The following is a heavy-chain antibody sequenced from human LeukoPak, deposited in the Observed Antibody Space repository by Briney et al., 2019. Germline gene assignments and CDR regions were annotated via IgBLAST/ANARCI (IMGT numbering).Heavy chain of an antibody. V-gene: IGHV3-7*01. CDR3: ARFGELRAFDY. CDR2: IKQDGSEK. J-gene: IGHJ4*02. CDR1: GFTFSSYW. Sequence: GGSLRLSCAASGFTFSSYWMSWVRQAPGKGLEWVANIKQDGSEKYYVDSVKGRFTISRDNAKNSLYLQMNSLRAKDTAVYYCARFGELRAFDYWGQGTLVTVSS. D-gene: IGHD3-10*01.